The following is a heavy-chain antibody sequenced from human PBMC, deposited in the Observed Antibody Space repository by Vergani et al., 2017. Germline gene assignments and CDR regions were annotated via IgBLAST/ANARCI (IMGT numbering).Heavy chain of an antibody. CDR2: ISFDGTNE. CDR1: GFALNRRA. CDR3: ARLSYDTTPYLQGGYDC. J-gene: IGHJ4*02. V-gene: IGHV3-30-3*01. Sequence: QVQLVESGGGVVQPGTSLRLSCVVSGFALNRRAMYWVRQAPGKGLEWVVGISFDGTNEYYPDLVKGRFTISRDIAKNTLYLQMNSLRAEDTAVYYCARLSYDTTPYLQGGYDCWGQGTLVSVSS. D-gene: IGHD3-22*01.